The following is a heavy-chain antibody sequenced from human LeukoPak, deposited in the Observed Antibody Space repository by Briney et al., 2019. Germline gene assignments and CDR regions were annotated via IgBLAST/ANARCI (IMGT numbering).Heavy chain of an antibody. Sequence: KASETLSLTCTVSGGYIGSYYWSWIRQPAGKGLEWIGRIHTSENTDYNPSLKSRVTMSVDMSTSQFSLRLTSVTAADTAVYYCAREGDYGDYSKSFYYMDVWGKGTTVTASS. CDR2: IHTSENT. CDR1: GGYIGSYY. V-gene: IGHV4-4*07. D-gene: IGHD4-17*01. J-gene: IGHJ6*03. CDR3: AREGDYGDYSKSFYYMDV.